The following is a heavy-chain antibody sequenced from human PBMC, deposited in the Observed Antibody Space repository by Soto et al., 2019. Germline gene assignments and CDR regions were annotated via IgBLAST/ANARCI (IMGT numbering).Heavy chain of an antibody. CDR3: ARHFPPLHSGSHYFDL. CDR2: IYYSGST. CDR1: GGSISSYY. J-gene: IGHJ4*02. V-gene: IGHV4-59*08. D-gene: IGHD3-10*01. Sequence: SETLSLTCTVSGGSISSYYWSWIRQPPGKGLEWIGNIYYSGSTNYXXXXXXXXXXXXXXXXXXFSLKLSSVTAADTAIYYCARHFPPLHSGSHYFDLWGQGTLVTVSS.